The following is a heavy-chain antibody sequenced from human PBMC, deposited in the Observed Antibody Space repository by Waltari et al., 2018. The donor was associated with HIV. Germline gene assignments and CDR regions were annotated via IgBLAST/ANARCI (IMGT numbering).Heavy chain of an antibody. CDR2: FDPADGKT. Sequence: QVQLVQSGAEVKRPGASVKVSCKVSGYILTELPIHWVRQAPGKGLEWVGSFDPADGKTTYAQKFQGRVTMTEDTTTDTASMEVSSLRSEDTAVYYCATARQWLVDSGMDVWGQGTTVTVSS. D-gene: IGHD6-19*01. CDR3: ATARQWLVDSGMDV. CDR1: GYILTELP. J-gene: IGHJ6*02. V-gene: IGHV1-24*01.